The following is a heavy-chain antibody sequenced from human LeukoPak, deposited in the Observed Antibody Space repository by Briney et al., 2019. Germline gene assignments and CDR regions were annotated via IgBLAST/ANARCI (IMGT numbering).Heavy chain of an antibody. CDR3: ASDSSGYFFDY. D-gene: IGHD3-22*01. Sequence: GASVKVSCKASGYTFTAYYIHWVRQAPGQGLEWMGGIIPIFGTANYAQKFQGRVTITADKSTSTAYMELSSLRSEDTAVYYCASDSSGYFFDYWGQGTLVTVSS. CDR2: IIPIFGTA. J-gene: IGHJ4*02. CDR1: GYTFTAYY. V-gene: IGHV1-69*06.